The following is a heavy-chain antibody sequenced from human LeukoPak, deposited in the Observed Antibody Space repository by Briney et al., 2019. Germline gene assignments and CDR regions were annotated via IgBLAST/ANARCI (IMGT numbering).Heavy chain of an antibody. D-gene: IGHD3-22*01. Sequence: KPSETLSLTCAVYGGSFSGYYWSWIRQPPGKGLEWIGEINHSGSTNYNPSLKSRVTISVDKSKNQFSLKLSSVTAADTAVYYCASRVITMIVVVTPDAFDIWGQGTMVTVSS. CDR3: ASRVITMIVVVTPDAFDI. CDR2: INHSGST. J-gene: IGHJ3*02. CDR1: GGSFSGYY. V-gene: IGHV4-34*01.